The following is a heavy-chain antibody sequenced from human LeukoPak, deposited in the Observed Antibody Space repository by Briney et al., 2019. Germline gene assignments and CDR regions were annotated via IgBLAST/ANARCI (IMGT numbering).Heavy chain of an antibody. Sequence: PGGSLRLSCAASGFTFSSYWIHWVRQAPGKGLVWVSRINTDGSSTSYADSVKGRFTISRDNAKNSLYLQMNSLRAEDTAVYYCARGPGRTTYYYDSSGYPFDYWGQGTLVTVSS. CDR3: ARGPGRTTYYYDSSGYPFDY. D-gene: IGHD3-22*01. CDR1: GFTFSSYW. V-gene: IGHV3-74*01. CDR2: INTDGSST. J-gene: IGHJ4*02.